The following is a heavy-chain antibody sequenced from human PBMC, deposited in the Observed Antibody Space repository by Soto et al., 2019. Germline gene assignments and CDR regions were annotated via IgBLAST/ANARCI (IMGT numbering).Heavy chain of an antibody. J-gene: IGHJ5*02. CDR3: ARVGYSYGHNWFDP. V-gene: IGHV1-18*01. CDR2: ISAYNGNT. D-gene: IGHD5-18*01. CDR1: GYTFTSYG. Sequence: ASVKVSCKASGYTFTSYGISWGRQAPGQGLEWMGWISAYNGNTNYAQKLQGRVTMTTDTSTSTAYMELRSLRSDDTAVYYCARVGYSYGHNWFDPWGQGTLVTVSS.